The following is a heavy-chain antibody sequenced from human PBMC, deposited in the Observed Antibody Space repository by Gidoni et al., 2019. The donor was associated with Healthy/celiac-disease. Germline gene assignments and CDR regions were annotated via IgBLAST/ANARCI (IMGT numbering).Heavy chain of an antibody. Sequence: QVKLVESGGGVVQPGRSLRLSCAASGFTFSSYGMHWVRQAPGKGLEWVAVIWYDGSNKYYADSVKGRFTISRDNSKNTLYLQMNSLRAEDTAVYYCARGSYYDFWSDIGVYFDYWGQGTLVTVSS. CDR3: ARGSYYDFWSDIGVYFDY. V-gene: IGHV3-33*01. D-gene: IGHD3-3*01. CDR1: GFTFSSYG. J-gene: IGHJ4*02. CDR2: IWYDGSNK.